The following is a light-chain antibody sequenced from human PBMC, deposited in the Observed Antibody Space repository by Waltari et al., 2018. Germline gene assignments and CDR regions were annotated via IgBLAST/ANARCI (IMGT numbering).Light chain of an antibody. CDR2: EVS. CDR1: SSDVGSYNY. V-gene: IGLV2-14*01. J-gene: IGLJ3*02. Sequence: QSALTQPASVSGAPGQSITVSCTGTSSDVGSYNYVSWYQQHPAKAPKLMIYEVSNRPSGVSTRFSGSKSGNTASLTISGLQAEDEADYYCSSYTSSSTPWVFGGGTKVTVL. CDR3: SSYTSSSTPWV.